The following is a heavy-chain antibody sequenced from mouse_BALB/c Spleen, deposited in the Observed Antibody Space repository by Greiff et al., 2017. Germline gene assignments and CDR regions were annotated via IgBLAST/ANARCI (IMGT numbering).Heavy chain of an antibody. CDR3: AVSQPWFAY. CDR2: ISTYYGDA. J-gene: IGHJ3*01. CDR1: GYTFTDYA. Sequence: VQLQQSGAELVRPGVSVKISCKGSGYTFTDYAMHWVKQSHAKSLEWIGVISTYYGDASYNQKFKGKATMTVDKSSSTAYMELARLTSEDSAIYYCAVSQPWFAYWGQGTLVTVSA. V-gene: IGHV1S137*01.